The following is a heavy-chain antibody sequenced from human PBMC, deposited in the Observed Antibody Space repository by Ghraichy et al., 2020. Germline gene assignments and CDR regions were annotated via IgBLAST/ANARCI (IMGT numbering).Heavy chain of an antibody. Sequence: GSLRLSCAASGLTFSTFGVNWVRRAPGKGLEWVSYISSTSTIIYYADSVKGRFTITRDNAKNSLYLQMNGLRAEDTAVYYCARDSSNWFVDQWGQGTLVTVST. CDR1: GLTFSTFG. D-gene: IGHD3-10*01. CDR2: ISSTSTII. V-gene: IGHV3-48*01. J-gene: IGHJ4*02. CDR3: ARDSSNWFVDQ.